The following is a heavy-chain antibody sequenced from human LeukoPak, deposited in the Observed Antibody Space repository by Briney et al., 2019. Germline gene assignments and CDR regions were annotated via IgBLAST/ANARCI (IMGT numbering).Heavy chain of an antibody. CDR3: ARDRPNYYGSDGHYYRRDGDY. Sequence: PGGSLRLSCAASGFTFSIYAMSWVRQAPWKGLQWVSSISSRGESTWYVDSVKGRFTITRDNSENTLYLQMHSPRAEDTAVYYCARDRPNYYGSDGHYYRRDGDYWGRGTLVSVSS. D-gene: IGHD3-22*01. J-gene: IGHJ4*02. V-gene: IGHV3-23*01. CDR1: GFTFSIYA. CDR2: ISSRGEST.